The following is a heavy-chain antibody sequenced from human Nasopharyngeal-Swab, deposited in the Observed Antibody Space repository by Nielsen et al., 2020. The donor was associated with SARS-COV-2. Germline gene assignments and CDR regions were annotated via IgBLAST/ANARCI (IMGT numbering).Heavy chain of an antibody. J-gene: IGHJ6*02. V-gene: IGHV2-5*01. D-gene: IGHD3-3*01. CDR2: IYWNDGK. Sequence: WIRQPPGKALEWLAVIYWNDGKRYSPSLGSRLTITKDTSKQQVVLIMTNIDPVDTATYYCAHSYDFWSGHYSYGMDVWGQGTTVTVSS. CDR3: AHSYDFWSGHYSYGMDV.